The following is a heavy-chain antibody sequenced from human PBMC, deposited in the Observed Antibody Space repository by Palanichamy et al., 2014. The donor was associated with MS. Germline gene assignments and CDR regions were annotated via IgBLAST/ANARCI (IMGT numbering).Heavy chain of an antibody. CDR1: GVTFRNFA. J-gene: IGHJ6*03. V-gene: IGHV1-69*01. Sequence: QEQLVQSGAEVKMPGSSVKVSCKASGVTFRNFALSWVRQAPGQGLEWMGALIPSSGTTNYGLKFQGRVTITADESTSTVHMELSSLRSEDTAVYYCARQHYGSGNDYYMDVWGKGTTVTVSS. D-gene: IGHD3-10*01. CDR2: LIPSSGTT. CDR3: ARQHYGSGNDYYMDV.